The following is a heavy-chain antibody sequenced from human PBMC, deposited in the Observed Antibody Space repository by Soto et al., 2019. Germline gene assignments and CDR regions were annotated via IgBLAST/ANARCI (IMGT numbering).Heavy chain of an antibody. CDR1: GYTFTGYY. Sequence: SVKVSCKASGYTFTGYYMHWVRQAPGQGLEWMGGIIPIFGTANYAQKFQGRVTITADESTSTAYMELSSLRSEDTAVYYCASGGEPAKYYYYYGMDVWGQGTTVTVSS. CDR3: ASGGEPAKYYYYYGMDV. CDR2: IIPIFGTA. J-gene: IGHJ6*02. D-gene: IGHD2-15*01. V-gene: IGHV1-69*13.